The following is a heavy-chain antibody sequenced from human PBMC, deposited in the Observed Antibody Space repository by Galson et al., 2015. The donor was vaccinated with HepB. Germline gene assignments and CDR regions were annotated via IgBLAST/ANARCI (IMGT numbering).Heavy chain of an antibody. J-gene: IGHJ6*03. Sequence: SLRLSCAASGFTFSNAWMNWVRQAPGKGLEWVGRIKSKTDGGTTDYAAPVKGRFTISRGDSKNTLYLQMNSLKTEDTAVYYCTTDRSVIAASYYYYMDVWGKGTTVTVSS. V-gene: IGHV3-15*07. CDR3: TTDRSVIAASYYYYMDV. D-gene: IGHD6-6*01. CDR2: IKSKTDGGTT. CDR1: GFTFSNAW.